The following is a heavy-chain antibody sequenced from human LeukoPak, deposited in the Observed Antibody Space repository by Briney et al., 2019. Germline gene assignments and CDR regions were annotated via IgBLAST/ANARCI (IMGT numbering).Heavy chain of an antibody. CDR2: IYYSGST. D-gene: IGHD3-22*01. V-gene: IGHV4-39*02. Sequence: SETLSLTCTVSGGSISSSSYYWGWIRQPPGKGLEWIGSIYYSGSTYYNPSLKSRVTISVDTSKNQFSLRLSSVTAADTAVYYCAREPVHYYDSSGYYYGEDYWGQGTLVTVSS. J-gene: IGHJ4*02. CDR3: AREPVHYYDSSGYYYGEDY. CDR1: GGSISSSSYY.